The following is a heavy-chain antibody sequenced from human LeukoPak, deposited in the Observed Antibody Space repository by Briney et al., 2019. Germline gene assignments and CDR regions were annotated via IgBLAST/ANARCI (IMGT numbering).Heavy chain of an antibody. CDR2: ISVTGADR. V-gene: IGHV3-23*01. CDR1: GITFSGYG. CDR3: VTLHDFWSGYFNFDS. Sequence: GESLRLSCEASGITFSGYGMSWVRQAPGKGLEWVAAISVTGADRYYADSLKGRFTISRDNSKNTLYLQMNTLSAEVTAVYYCVTLHDFWSGYFNFDSWGQGTLVTVSS. D-gene: IGHD3-3*01. J-gene: IGHJ4*02.